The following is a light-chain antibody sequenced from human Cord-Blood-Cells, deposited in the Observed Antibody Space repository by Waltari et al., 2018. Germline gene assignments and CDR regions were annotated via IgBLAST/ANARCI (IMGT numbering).Light chain of an antibody. CDR1: QSVSSSY. CDR3: QQYRA. J-gene: IGKJ1*01. Sequence: EIVLTQSPGTLSLYPGERATRSCRASQSVSSSYLDWYQQKPGQPPRLLIYGASSMATGIPDRFSGSGSGTDFTLTISRLEPEDFAVYYCQQYRAFGQGTKVEIK. V-gene: IGKV3-20*01. CDR2: GAS.